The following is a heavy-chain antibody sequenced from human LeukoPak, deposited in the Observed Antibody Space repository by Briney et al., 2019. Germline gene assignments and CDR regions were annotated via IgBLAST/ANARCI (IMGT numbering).Heavy chain of an antibody. CDR3: ASQDGYSSSSNWFDP. CDR1: GGTFSSYA. CDR2: IIPIFGTA. J-gene: IGHJ5*02. Sequence: SVKVSCKVSGGTFSSYAISWVRQAPGQGLEWMGRIIPIFGTANYAQKFQGRVTITTDESTSTAYMELSSLRSEDTAVYYCASQDGYSSSSNWFDPWGQGTLVTVSS. V-gene: IGHV1-69*05. D-gene: IGHD6-6*01.